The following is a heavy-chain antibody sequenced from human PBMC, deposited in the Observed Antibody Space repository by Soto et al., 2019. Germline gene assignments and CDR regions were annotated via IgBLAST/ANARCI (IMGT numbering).Heavy chain of an antibody. CDR3: ARDLGYYDSSGYFDY. V-gene: IGHV3-11*01. CDR1: GFTFSDYY. J-gene: IGHJ4*02. Sequence: LRLSCAASGFTFSDYYMSWIRQAPGKGLEWVSYISSSDSIIYYADSVKGRFTISRDNAKNSLYLQMNSLRAEDTAVYYCARDLGYYDSSGYFDYWGQGTLVTVSS. D-gene: IGHD3-22*01. CDR2: ISSSDSII.